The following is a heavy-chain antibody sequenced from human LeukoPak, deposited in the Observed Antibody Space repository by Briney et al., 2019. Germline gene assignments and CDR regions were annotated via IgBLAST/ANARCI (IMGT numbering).Heavy chain of an antibody. J-gene: IGHJ4*02. CDR3: ARGSFDYFDY. CDR2: IYYSGST. CDR1: GGSISSGGYY. V-gene: IGHV4-31*03. Sequence: SETLSLTCTVSGGSISSGGYYWSWIRQHPGKGLEWIGYIYYSGSTYYNPSLKSRVTISVDTSKNQFSLKLSSVTAADTAVYYCARGSFDYFDYWGRGTLVTVSS.